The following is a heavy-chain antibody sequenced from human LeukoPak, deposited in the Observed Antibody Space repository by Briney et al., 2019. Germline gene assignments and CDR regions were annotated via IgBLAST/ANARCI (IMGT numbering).Heavy chain of an antibody. CDR1: GYTFTGYY. V-gene: IGHV1-2*02. J-gene: IGHJ6*02. Sequence: ASVKVSCKTSGYTFTGYYIHWVRQAPGQGLEWLGWINPNTGDINYAQKFQGRVTTTRDTSISPAYMELSSLRSDDTAVYYCARDVSSVATAAPGHWGVDVWGQGTTVTVSS. CDR3: ARDVSSVATAAPGHWGVDV. D-gene: IGHD6-13*01. CDR2: INPNTGDI.